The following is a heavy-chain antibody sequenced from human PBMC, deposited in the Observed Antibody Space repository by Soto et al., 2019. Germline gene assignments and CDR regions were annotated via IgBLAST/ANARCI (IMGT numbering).Heavy chain of an antibody. CDR2: INHSGST. CDR3: ARAPSYYYDSSGYYYPYYCDC. V-gene: IGHV4-34*01. Sequence: SETLSLTCAVYGGSFSCYYWSWIRQPPGKGLAWIGEINHSGSTNYNPSLKSRVTISVDTSKNQLSLKLSSVTAADTAVYYCARAPSYYYDSSGYYYPYYCDCWGRGTLVSVSS. D-gene: IGHD3-22*01. J-gene: IGHJ4*02. CDR1: GGSFSCYY.